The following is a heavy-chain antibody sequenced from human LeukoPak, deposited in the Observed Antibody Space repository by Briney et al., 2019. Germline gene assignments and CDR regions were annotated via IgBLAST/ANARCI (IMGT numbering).Heavy chain of an antibody. D-gene: IGHD4-17*01. Sequence: PGGSLRLSCAASGFTFDDYGMSWVRQAPGKGLEWVANIKEDGSERYYVDSMKGRFTISRDNAKNSLYLQMNSLRAEDTAVYYCARDLYGDYFFDYWGQGTLVTVSS. CDR2: IKEDGSER. CDR1: GFTFDDYG. J-gene: IGHJ4*02. V-gene: IGHV3-7*01. CDR3: ARDLYGDYFFDY.